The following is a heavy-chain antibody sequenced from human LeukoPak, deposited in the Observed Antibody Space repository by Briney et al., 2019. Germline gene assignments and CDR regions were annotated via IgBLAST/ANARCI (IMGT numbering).Heavy chain of an antibody. CDR2: INPNSGGT. CDR1: GYTFTGYY. J-gene: IGHJ4*02. D-gene: IGHD3-10*01. Sequence: ASVKVSCKASGYTFTGYYMHWGRQAPGQGREWMGWINPNSGGTNYAQKLQGRVTMTRDTSISTAYMELSRLRSDDTAVYYCARGRVSLWFGELLFWGQGTLVTVSS. V-gene: IGHV1-2*02. CDR3: ARGRVSLWFGELLF.